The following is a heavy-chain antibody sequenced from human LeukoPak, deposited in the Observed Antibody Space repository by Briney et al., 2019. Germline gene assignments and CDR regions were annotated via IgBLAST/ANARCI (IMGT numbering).Heavy chain of an antibody. J-gene: IGHJ3*02. Sequence: GGSLRLSCAASGFTFSSYAMSWVRQAPGKGLEWVSGISWNSGSIGYADSVKGRFTISRDNAKNSLCLQMNSLRAEDTALYYCAKSRGYGTRDAFDIWGQGTMVTVSS. CDR3: AKSRGYGTRDAFDI. CDR2: ISWNSGSI. D-gene: IGHD6-25*01. V-gene: IGHV3-9*01. CDR1: GFTFSSYA.